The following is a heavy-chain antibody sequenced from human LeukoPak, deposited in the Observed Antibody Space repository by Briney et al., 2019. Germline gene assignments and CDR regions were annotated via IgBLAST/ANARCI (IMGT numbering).Heavy chain of an antibody. CDR2: INQDGREK. V-gene: IGHV3-7*04. Sequence: GGSLRVSCAASGFSFSSYCVNWVRQAPGKGLEWVANINQDGREKYYVDSVKGRFTISRDNAKNSLYVQMNSLRAEDTAMYYCARSTKMGDYWGPATLVTVSS. D-gene: IGHD3-22*01. CDR1: GFSFSSYC. J-gene: IGHJ4*02. CDR3: ARSTKMGDY.